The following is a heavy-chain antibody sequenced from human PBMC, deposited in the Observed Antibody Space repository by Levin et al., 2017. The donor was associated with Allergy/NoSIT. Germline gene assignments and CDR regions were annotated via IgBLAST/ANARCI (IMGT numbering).Heavy chain of an antibody. CDR2: IYLSGST. Sequence: SETLSLTCAVSGVSISSGGYSWSWIRQPPGKGLEWIVNIYLSGSTYYNPSLKSRVTISVDRSKNQFSLNLSSVTAADTAVYYCCRVAGYSYGYYFDYWGQGTLVTVSS. CDR3: CRVAGYSYGYYFDY. D-gene: IGHD5-18*01. CDR1: GVSISSGGYS. J-gene: IGHJ4*02. V-gene: IGHV4-30-2*01.